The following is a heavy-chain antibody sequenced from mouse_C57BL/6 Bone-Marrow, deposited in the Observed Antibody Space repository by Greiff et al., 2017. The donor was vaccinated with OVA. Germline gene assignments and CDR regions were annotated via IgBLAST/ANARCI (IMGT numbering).Heavy chain of an antibody. V-gene: IGHV5-4*01. CDR3: ARDQLAYYSNSYAMDY. J-gene: IGHJ4*01. CDR2: ISDGGSYT. Sequence: EVKLMESGGGLVKPGGSLKLSCAASGFTFSSYAMSWVRQTPEKRLEWVATISDGGSYTYYPDNVKGRFTISRDNAKNNLYLQMSHLKSEDTAMYYCARDQLAYYSNSYAMDYWGQGTSVTVSS. D-gene: IGHD2-5*01. CDR1: GFTFSSYA.